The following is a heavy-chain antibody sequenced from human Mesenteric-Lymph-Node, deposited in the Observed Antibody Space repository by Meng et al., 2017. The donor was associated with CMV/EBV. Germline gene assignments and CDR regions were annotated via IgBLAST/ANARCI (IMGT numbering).Heavy chain of an antibody. CDR2: ISAYNGNT. CDR1: CYTFTSYG. J-gene: IGHJ4*02. Sequence: KASCYTFTSYGISWVRQAPGQGLERMGWISAYNGNTNYAQKLQGRVTMTTDTSTSTAYMELRSLRSEDTAVYYCARETPRAYYFDYWGQGTPVTVSS. CDR3: ARETPRAYYFDY. V-gene: IGHV1-18*04. D-gene: IGHD3-10*01.